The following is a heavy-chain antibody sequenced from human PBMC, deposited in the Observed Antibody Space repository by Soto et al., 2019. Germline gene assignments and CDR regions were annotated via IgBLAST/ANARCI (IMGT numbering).Heavy chain of an antibody. Sequence: GAPVEGSCKGSCFTFSSYGISWVRQAPGQGLEWMGWISAYNGNTNYAQKLQGRVTMTTDTSTSTAYMELRSLRSDDTAVYYCARVSTAHNWFDPWGQGTLVTVSS. CDR3: ARVSTAHNWFDP. CDR2: ISAYNGNT. V-gene: IGHV1-18*01. J-gene: IGHJ5*02. CDR1: CFTFSSYG.